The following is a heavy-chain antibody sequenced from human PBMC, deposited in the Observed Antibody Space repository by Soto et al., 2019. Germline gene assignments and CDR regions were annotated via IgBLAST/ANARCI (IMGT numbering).Heavy chain of an antibody. J-gene: IGHJ4*02. CDR2: IKSKTDGGTT. Sequence: GGSLRLSCAASGFTFSNAWMSWVRQAPGKGLEWVGRIKSKTDGGTTYYAAPVKGRLTISRDDSTNTLYLQMNSLKTEDASVYYCTTLFGVVIIRGGTVNYFDYWGQGTLVTVSS. V-gene: IGHV3-15*01. CDR1: GFTFSNAW. CDR3: TTLFGVVIIRGGTVNYFDY. D-gene: IGHD3-3*01.